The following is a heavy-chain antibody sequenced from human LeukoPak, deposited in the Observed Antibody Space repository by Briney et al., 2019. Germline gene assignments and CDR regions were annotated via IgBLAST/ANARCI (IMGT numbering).Heavy chain of an antibody. CDR2: IWYDGSNK. J-gene: IGHJ4*02. CDR3: ARVSSSGWYGGFDY. CDR1: GFTFSGYG. V-gene: IGHV3-33*01. Sequence: GGSLRLSWAASGFTFSGYGMHWVSQAPGKGLEWVAVIWYDGSNKYYADSVKGRFTISRDNSKNTLYLQMNSLRAEDTAVYYCARVSSSGWYGGFDYWGQGTLVTVSS. D-gene: IGHD6-19*01.